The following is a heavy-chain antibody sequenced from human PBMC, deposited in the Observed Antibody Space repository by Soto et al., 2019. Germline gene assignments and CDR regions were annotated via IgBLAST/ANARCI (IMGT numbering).Heavy chain of an antibody. J-gene: IGHJ2*01. CDR2: IAADGLAQ. CDR1: GFTYSTFG. Sequence: QVQLVESGGGVVQPGRSLRLSCAASGFTYSTFGMHWVRQAPGKGLEWVAVIAADGLAQYYADSVKGRFTISRDNSENPLFLQMNHLGAEDTAVYYCAKEFFSPQAYWFFDLWGRGTLVTVSS. D-gene: IGHD3-3*01. CDR3: AKEFFSPQAYWFFDL. V-gene: IGHV3-30*18.